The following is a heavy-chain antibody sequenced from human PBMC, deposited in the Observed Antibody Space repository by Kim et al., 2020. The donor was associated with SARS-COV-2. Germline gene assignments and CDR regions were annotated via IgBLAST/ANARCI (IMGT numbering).Heavy chain of an antibody. V-gene: IGHV3-30*18. CDR1: GFTFSSYG. CDR3: AKDNSLQWLIRMEGHGFCP. J-gene: IGHJ5*02. Sequence: GGSLRLSCAASGFTFSSYGMHWVRQAPGKGLEWVAVISYDGSNKYYADSVKGRFTISRDNSKNTLYLQMNSLRAEDTAVYYCAKDNSLQWLIRMEGHGFCPWGPRTLVTVSS. D-gene: IGHD6-19*01. CDR2: ISYDGSNK.